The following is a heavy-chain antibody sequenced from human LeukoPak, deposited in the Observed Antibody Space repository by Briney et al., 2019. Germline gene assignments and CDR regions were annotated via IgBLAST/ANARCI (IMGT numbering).Heavy chain of an antibody. CDR1: GFTFSSYE. Sequence: GGSQRLSCAASGFTFSSYEMNWVRQAPGKGLEWVSYISSSGSTIYYADSVKGRFTISRDNAKNSLYLQMNSLRAEDTAVYYCARGGGLRYFDWPDPPDYWGQGTLVTVSS. J-gene: IGHJ4*02. D-gene: IGHD3-9*01. V-gene: IGHV3-48*03. CDR2: ISSSGSTI. CDR3: ARGGGLRYFDWPDPPDY.